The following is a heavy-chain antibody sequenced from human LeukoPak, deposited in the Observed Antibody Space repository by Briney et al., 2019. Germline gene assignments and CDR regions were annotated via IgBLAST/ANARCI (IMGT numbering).Heavy chain of an antibody. CDR3: ARAYHRRAWYHVFDI. CDR1: VDPFNSTNYY. D-gene: IGHD6-13*01. V-gene: IGHV4-39*07. Sequence: SEPESLTCTLSVDPFNSTNYYCGWGCRPPGKGVEWIESIYYSGKPYYNPSLPSHDTLSLYTSKNQFSLNLPSVSAAVTAVYCVARAYHRRAWYHVFDIWGQGTMVTVSS. CDR2: IYYSGKP. J-gene: IGHJ3*02.